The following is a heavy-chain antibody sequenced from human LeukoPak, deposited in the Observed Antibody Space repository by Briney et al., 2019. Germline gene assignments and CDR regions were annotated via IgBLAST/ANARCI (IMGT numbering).Heavy chain of an antibody. J-gene: IGHJ4*02. CDR1: GFSVNNYG. Sequence: GRSLSLWGVLCGFSVNNYGMHWVRQAPGKGRDWVASMAYDGSNEKYAESAKGRFTISRDNSKNTLYMQLNSLRTEDTAVYYCARPSGSVTIFGVVDYFDYWGQGSLVTVSS. CDR3: ARPSGSVTIFGVVDYFDY. CDR2: MAYDGSNE. V-gene: IGHV3-30*04. D-gene: IGHD3-3*01.